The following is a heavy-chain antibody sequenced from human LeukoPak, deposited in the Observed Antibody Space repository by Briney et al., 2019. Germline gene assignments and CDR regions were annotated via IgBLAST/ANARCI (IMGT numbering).Heavy chain of an antibody. CDR3: ARDSLATGFDY. J-gene: IGHJ4*02. CDR2: LYTSGST. CDR1: GASFSGYY. V-gene: IGHV4-4*07. Sequence: SETLSLTCAVHGASFSGYYWSWIRQPAGKGLEWIGRLYTSGSTKYNPSLRSRVTMSIDTSKNQFSLRLSSVTAADTAVYYCARDSLATGFDYWGQGALVTVSS. D-gene: IGHD1-14*01.